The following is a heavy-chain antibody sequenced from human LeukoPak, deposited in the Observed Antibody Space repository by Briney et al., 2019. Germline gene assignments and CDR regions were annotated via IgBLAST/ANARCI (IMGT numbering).Heavy chain of an antibody. D-gene: IGHD3-10*01. CDR2: IYDSGSS. Sequence: KPSETLSLTCSVSGGSISSYYWSWIRQPPGKGLEWIGYIYDSGSSNYNPSLKSRVTISVDTSKNQFSLKLSSVTAADTAVYYCARAEGSGSYYYPPAFDSWGQGTLVTVSS. CDR1: GGSISSYY. V-gene: IGHV4-59*01. CDR3: ARAEGSGSYYYPPAFDS. J-gene: IGHJ4*02.